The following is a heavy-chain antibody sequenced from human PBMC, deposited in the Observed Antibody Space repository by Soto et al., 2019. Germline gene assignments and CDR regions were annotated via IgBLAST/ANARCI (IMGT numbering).Heavy chain of an antibody. J-gene: IGHJ4*02. CDR1: GFSLSTSGVG. CDR3: SHSSVPPTFDD. D-gene: IGHD3-10*01. Sequence: QITLKESGPTLVKPTQTLTLTCTFSGFSLSTSGVGVGWIRQPPGKALEWLALIYWDDDKRYSPSLKSRLTITNDTYKNQVVLTMTNMAPADTPTHSRSHSSVPPTFDDCGQGTLVTVSS. CDR2: IYWDDDK. V-gene: IGHV2-5*02.